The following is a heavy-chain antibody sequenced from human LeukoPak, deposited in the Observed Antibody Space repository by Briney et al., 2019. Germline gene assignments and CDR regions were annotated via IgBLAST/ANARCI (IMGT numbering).Heavy chain of an antibody. J-gene: IGHJ6*02. Sequence: SETLSLTCTVSGGSISGHYWTWVRQPPGEGLEWIGQIHHSGKADYNPSLRSRITISVDTSKNQMSLKVTSVTAADTAVYYCARFGVDYDMDVWGQGTTVTVS. D-gene: IGHD3-16*01. V-gene: IGHV4-59*11. CDR2: IHHSGKA. CDR1: GGSISGHY. CDR3: ARFGVDYDMDV.